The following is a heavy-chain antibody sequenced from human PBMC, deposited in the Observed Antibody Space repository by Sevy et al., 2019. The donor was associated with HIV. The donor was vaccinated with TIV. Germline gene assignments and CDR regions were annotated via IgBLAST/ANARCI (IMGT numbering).Heavy chain of an antibody. Sequence: SETLSLTCTFSGGSITSYYWSWIRQPPGKGLEWIGYIYHTGDTKYNPSLKSRLTISVDTSRSQFSRKLSSVTAADTAVYYCARQGAWYYGSTGNAFDFWGQGTMVTVSS. CDR1: GGSITSYY. V-gene: IGHV4-59*01. D-gene: IGHD3-10*01. CDR3: ARQGAWYYGSTGNAFDF. J-gene: IGHJ3*01. CDR2: IYHTGDT.